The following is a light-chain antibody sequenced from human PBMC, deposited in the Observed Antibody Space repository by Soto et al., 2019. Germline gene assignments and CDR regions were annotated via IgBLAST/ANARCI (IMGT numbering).Light chain of an antibody. CDR3: QHTTDFP. J-gene: IGKJ2*01. Sequence: DIQMTQSPATLSASVGDRVTIICRASQSIGDSLAWYQQKPGKAPYLLISDVSSLERGVPSRFSGSGSGTDFTLTITGLQPDDLGTYYCQHTTDFPFGQGTKVDIK. CDR2: DVS. V-gene: IGKV1-5*02. CDR1: QSIGDS.